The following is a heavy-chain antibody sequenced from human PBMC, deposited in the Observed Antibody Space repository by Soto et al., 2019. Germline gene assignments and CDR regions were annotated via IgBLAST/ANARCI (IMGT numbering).Heavy chain of an antibody. J-gene: IGHJ4*02. CDR1: GGSISSYY. Sequence: SETLSLTCTVSGGSISSYYWSWIRQPPGKGLEWIGYIYYSGSTNYNPSLKSRVTISVDTSKNQFSLKLSSVTAADTAVYYCARHWIAAASFDYWGQGTLVTVSS. V-gene: IGHV4-59*08. CDR2: IYYSGST. CDR3: ARHWIAAASFDY. D-gene: IGHD6-13*01.